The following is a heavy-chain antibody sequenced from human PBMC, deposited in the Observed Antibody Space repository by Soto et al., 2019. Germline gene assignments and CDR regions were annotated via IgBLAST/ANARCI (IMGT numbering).Heavy chain of an antibody. CDR2: SSNSGSFT. CDR3: VRSGDNYNLLDY. V-gene: IGHV3-11*06. Sequence: GGSLRLSXAASGFTFSDHYMSWIRQAPGKGLEWIGYSSNSGSFTRYADSVKGRFSISRDNAENSLYLQINSLRGDDTAIYYCVRSGDNYNLLDYWGQGTPDTVSS. J-gene: IGHJ4*02. D-gene: IGHD1-1*01. CDR1: GFTFSDHY.